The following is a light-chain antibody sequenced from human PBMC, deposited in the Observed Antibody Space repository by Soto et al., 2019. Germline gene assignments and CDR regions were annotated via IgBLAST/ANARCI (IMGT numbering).Light chain of an antibody. CDR3: QQHGMSHIT. CDR2: GAS. CDR1: QNINNNF. Sequence: EDVLTQSPGTLSLSPGERATLSCRASQNINNNFLAWYQQKPAQAPRLLIYGASSRATGIPDRFSGRGSGTDFTLTISRLEPEDFAVYYCQQHGMSHITFGQGTRLEIK. V-gene: IGKV3-20*01. J-gene: IGKJ5*01.